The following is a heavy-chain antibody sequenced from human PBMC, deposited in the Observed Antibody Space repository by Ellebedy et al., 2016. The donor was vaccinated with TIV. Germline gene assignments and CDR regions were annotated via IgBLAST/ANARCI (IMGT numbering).Heavy chain of an antibody. CDR3: AAAMVRGVGVGYYYYGMDV. CDR2: IVVGSGNT. V-gene: IGHV1-58*01. CDR1: GFTFTSSA. Sequence: ASVKVSCKASGFTFTSSAVQWVRQARGQRLEWIGWIVVGSGNTNYAQKFQERVTITRDMSTSTAYMELSSLRSEDTAVYYCAAAMVRGVGVGYYYYGMDVWGQGTTVTVSS. D-gene: IGHD3-10*01. J-gene: IGHJ6*02.